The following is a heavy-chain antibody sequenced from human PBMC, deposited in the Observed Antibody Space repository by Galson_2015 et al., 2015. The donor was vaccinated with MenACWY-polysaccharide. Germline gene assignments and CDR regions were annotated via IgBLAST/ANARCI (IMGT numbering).Heavy chain of an antibody. CDR2: IKSKTEGGTT. D-gene: IGHD1-26*01. CDR1: GFTVTDAR. CDR3: AKDKGGGSYWGNTKTDY. J-gene: IGHJ4*02. Sequence: SLRLSCAASGFTVTDARMNWVRQAPGKGLEWVARIKSKTEGGTTDYAAPVEGRFTISRDESKNTLFLQMNSLRAEDTAVYYCAKDKGGGSYWGNTKTDYWGQGTLVTVSS. V-gene: IGHV3-15*07.